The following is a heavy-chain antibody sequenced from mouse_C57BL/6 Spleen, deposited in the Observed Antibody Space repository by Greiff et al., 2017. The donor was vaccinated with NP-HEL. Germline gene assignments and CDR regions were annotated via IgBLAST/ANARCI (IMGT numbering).Heavy chain of an antibody. CDR1: GFTFSSYA. Sequence: EVQVVESGGGLVKPGGSLKLSCAASGFTFSSYAMSWVRQTPEKRLEWVATISDGGSYTYYPDNVKGRFTISRDNAKNNLYLQMSHLKSEDTAMYYCARAPSYYSNWFAYWGQGTLVTVSA. J-gene: IGHJ3*01. V-gene: IGHV5-4*01. CDR2: ISDGGSYT. CDR3: ARAPSYYSNWFAY. D-gene: IGHD2-5*01.